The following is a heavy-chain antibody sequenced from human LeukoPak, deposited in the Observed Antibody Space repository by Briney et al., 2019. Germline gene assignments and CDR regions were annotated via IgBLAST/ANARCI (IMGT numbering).Heavy chain of an antibody. V-gene: IGHV1-18*01. CDR3: AASSPYYDISTDP. D-gene: IGHD3-9*01. CDR2: ISAYNGNT. CDR1: GYTFTSYG. Sequence: ASVKVSCKASGYTFTSYGISWVRQAPGQGLEWMGWISAYNGNTNYAQKFQGRVTMTEDTSTDTAYMELSSLRSEDTAVYYCAASSPYYDISTDPWGQGTLVTVSS. J-gene: IGHJ5*02.